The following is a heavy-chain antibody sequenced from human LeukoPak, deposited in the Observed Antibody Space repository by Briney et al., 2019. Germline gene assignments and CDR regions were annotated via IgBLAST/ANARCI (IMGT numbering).Heavy chain of an antibody. CDR2: IYYSGSA. J-gene: IGHJ6*03. D-gene: IGHD3-10*01. Sequence: PSETLSHTSSDSGDSISDYYWSWIRQPPGKGLEWMGSIYYSGSATYYSSLKSRVTISLNTTKNHFSLTLTSVTTAETAVDYCARVPRVRGFIHYYMDVWGKGTTVTVSS. V-gene: IGHV4-59*01. CDR3: ARVPRVRGFIHYYMDV. CDR1: GDSISDYY.